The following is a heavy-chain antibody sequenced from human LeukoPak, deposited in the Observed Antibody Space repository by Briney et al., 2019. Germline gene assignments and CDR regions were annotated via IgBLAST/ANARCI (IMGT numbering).Heavy chain of an antibody. CDR1: GGSISSYY. CDR2: IYYSGSP. CDR3: ARDGGPADYGDYFGWLDP. J-gene: IGHJ5*02. Sequence: PSETLSLTCTVSGGSISSYYWSWIRQPPGKGLEWIGHIYYSGSPNYNPSPKSLVNISVDTSKNQFSLKLSSVTAADTAVYYCARDGGPADYGDYFGWLDPWGQGTLVTVSS. V-gene: IGHV4-59*01. D-gene: IGHD4-17*01.